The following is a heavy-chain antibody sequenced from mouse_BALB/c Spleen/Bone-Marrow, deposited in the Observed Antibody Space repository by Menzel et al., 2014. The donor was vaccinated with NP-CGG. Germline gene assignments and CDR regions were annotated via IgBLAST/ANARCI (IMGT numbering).Heavy chain of an antibody. CDR2: INPSSGYT. Sequence: QVQLQQSGAELAKPGASVKMSCKASGYTFTSYTIQWVKQRPGQGLEWIGYINPSSGYTDYNQKFKDKTTLTADKSSNTAYMQQTSLKSENSAVYTCAREARTGAWFTYWGQGTLVTVSA. CDR1: GYTFTSYT. CDR3: AREARTGAWFTY. V-gene: IGHV1-4*02. J-gene: IGHJ3*01. D-gene: IGHD4-1*01.